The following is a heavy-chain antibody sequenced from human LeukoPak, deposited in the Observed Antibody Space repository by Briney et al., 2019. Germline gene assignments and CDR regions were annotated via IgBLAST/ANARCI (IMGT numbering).Heavy chain of an antibody. J-gene: IGHJ4*02. D-gene: IGHD6-19*01. V-gene: IGHV1-69*13. Sequence: ASVKVSCKPSGGTFISYAISWVRQAPGQGLEWMGGIIPIFGTANYAQKFQGRVTITADESTSTAYMELSSLRSEDTAVYYCANRPAYSSGWYGHYFDYWGQGTLVTVSS. CDR3: ANRPAYSSGWYGHYFDY. CDR2: IIPIFGTA. CDR1: GGTFISYA.